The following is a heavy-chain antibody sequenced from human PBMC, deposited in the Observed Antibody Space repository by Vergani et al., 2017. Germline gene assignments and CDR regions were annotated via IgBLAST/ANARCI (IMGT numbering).Heavy chain of an antibody. CDR2: IIPIFGTA. CDR3: ARGQPAQHSSGYHGSFDY. D-gene: IGHD6-19*01. CDR1: GGTFSSYA. V-gene: IGHV1-69*01. J-gene: IGHJ4*02. Sequence: QVQLVQSGAEVKKPGSSVKVSCKASGGTFSSYAISWVRPAPGQGLEWMGGIIPIFGTANYAQKFQGRVTITADEATSTAYMELSSLRAEDTAVYYCARGQPAQHSSGYHGSFDYWGQGTLVTVSS.